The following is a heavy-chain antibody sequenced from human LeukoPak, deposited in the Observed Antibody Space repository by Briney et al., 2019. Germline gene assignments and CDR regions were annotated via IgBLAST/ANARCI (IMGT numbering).Heavy chain of an antibody. Sequence: SETLSLTCTVSGGSISSYYWSWIRQPAGKGLEWIGRIHASGSTDYNPSLESRVTMSVDTSKSQFSLRLSSVTAADTAVYYCARPRITIFGVVIDAFDIWGQGTMVTVSS. D-gene: IGHD3-3*01. J-gene: IGHJ3*02. CDR2: IHASGST. V-gene: IGHV4-4*07. CDR3: ARPRITIFGVVIDAFDI. CDR1: GGSISSYY.